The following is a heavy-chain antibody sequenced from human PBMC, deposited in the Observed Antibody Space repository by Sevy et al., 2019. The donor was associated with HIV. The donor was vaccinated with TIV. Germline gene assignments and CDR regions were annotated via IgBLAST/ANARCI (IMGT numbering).Heavy chain of an antibody. Sequence: ASVKVSCKASGYTFTSYGISWVRQAPGQGLEWMGWISAYNGNTNYAQKLQGRVTMTTDTSTSTAYMELRSLRSDDTAVYYCARWAWFGEPYYDYGMDVWGQGTTVTVSS. CDR1: GYTFTSYG. CDR3: ARWAWFGEPYYDYGMDV. D-gene: IGHD3-10*01. V-gene: IGHV1-18*01. J-gene: IGHJ6*02. CDR2: ISAYNGNT.